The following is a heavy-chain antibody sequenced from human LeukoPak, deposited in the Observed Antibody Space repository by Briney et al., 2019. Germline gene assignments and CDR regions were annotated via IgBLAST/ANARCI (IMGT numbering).Heavy chain of an antibody. D-gene: IGHD2-15*01. J-gene: IGHJ4*02. V-gene: IGHV3-23*01. CDR1: GFTFTSYA. CDR2: ISASGGGT. Sequence: PGGSLRLSCAASGFTFTSYAMTWVRQAPGKGLEWVSTISASGGGTYYPDSVKGRFTTSRDNSRNTLNLQMNSLRAEDTAIYYCAKHCSGSCHDRHSDCWGQGSIVTVSS. CDR3: AKHCSGSCHDRHSDC.